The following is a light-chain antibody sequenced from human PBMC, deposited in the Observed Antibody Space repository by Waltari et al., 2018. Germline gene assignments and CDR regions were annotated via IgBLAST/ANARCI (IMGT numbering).Light chain of an antibody. CDR1: SLRRYY. CDR3: LSRDTTSTRV. V-gene: IGLV3-19*01. Sequence: SSELTQDLAVSVALGQTVSITCQGDSLRRYYASWYQQRPGQAPILILYGQDNRPSGIPERFSGSTSGNTASLTITGAQAEDEADYYCLSRDTTSTRVFGGGTRLTV. CDR2: GQD. J-gene: IGLJ3*02.